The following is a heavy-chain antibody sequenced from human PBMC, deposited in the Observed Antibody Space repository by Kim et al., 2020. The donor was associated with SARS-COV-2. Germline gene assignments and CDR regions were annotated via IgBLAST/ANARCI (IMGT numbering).Heavy chain of an antibody. J-gene: IGHJ4*02. CDR2: ISGSGGST. V-gene: IGHV3-23*01. D-gene: IGHD6-13*01. Sequence: GGSLRLSCAASGFTFSSYAMSWVRQAPGKGLEWVSAISGSGGSTYYADSVKGRFTISRDNSKNTLYLQMNSLRAEDTAVYYCAKDRYSSSWYISLDDYWGQGTMVTVSS. CDR3: AKDRYSSSWYISLDDY. CDR1: GFTFSSYA.